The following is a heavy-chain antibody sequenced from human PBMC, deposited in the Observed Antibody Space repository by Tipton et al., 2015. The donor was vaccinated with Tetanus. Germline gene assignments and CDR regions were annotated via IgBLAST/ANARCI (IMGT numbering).Heavy chain of an antibody. D-gene: IGHD3-10*01. CDR3: ARDHTFTVSQSRGGLDY. J-gene: IGHJ4*02. CDR2: IWHDGSNT. Sequence: SLRLSCAASGFRFSSYGMHWVRQAPGKGPEWVAIIWHDGSNTNYADSVKGRFTISRDNAKNTLYLEMSSLRDDDTAVYYCARDHTFTVSQSRGGLDYWGQGTLVTVSS. CDR1: GFRFSSYG. V-gene: IGHV3-33*01.